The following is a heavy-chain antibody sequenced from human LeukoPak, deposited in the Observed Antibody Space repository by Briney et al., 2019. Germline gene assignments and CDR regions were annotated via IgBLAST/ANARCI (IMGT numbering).Heavy chain of an antibody. V-gene: IGHV4-59*01. J-gene: IGHJ6*02. D-gene: IGHD3-9*01. CDR1: GGSISSYY. CDR3: AGIILTGYSHPYGMDV. Sequence: SETLSLTCTVSGGSISSYYWSWIQQPPGKGLEWIGYIYYSGSTNYNPSLKSRVTISVDTSKNQFSLKLSSVTAADTAVYYCAGIILTGYSHPYGMDVWGQGTTVTVSS. CDR2: IYYSGST.